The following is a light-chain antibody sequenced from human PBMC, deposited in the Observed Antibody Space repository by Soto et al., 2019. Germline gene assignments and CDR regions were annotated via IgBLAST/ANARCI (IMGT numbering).Light chain of an antibody. CDR1: QSISSN. CDR3: HQYNHWPSYT. J-gene: IGKJ2*01. V-gene: IGKV3-15*01. CDR2: GAS. Sequence: EVVMTQSPATLSVSPGERATLSCRASQSISSNLAWYQQKAGQAPRLLMYGASTRATGVPARFSGSGSGTEFTLIISSLQSEDFAIYYCHQYNHWPSYTFGQGTKLEIK.